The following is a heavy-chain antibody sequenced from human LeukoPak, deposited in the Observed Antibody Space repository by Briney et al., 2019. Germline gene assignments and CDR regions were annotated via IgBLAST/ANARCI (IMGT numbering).Heavy chain of an antibody. V-gene: IGHV3-21*01. D-gene: IGHD2-15*01. CDR1: GFTFSSYS. CDR2: ISSSSSYI. Sequence: TGGSLRLSCAASGFTFSSYSMNWVRQAPGKGLEWVSSISSSSSYIYYADSVKGRFTISRDNAKNSLYLQMNSLRAEDTAVYYCARIKSRYCSGGSCYHRWGFDPWGQGTLVTVSS. J-gene: IGHJ5*02. CDR3: ARIKSRYCSGGSCYHRWGFDP.